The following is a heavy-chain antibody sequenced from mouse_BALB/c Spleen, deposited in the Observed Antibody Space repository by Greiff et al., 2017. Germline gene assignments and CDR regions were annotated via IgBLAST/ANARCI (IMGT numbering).Heavy chain of an antibody. V-gene: IGHV5-6-3*01. CDR2: INSNGGST. D-gene: IGHD1-1*01. CDR3: ARGAGSSYWFAY. J-gene: IGHJ3*01. Sequence: DVQLVESGGGLVQPGGSLKLSCAASGFTFSSYGMSWVRQTPDKRLELVATINSNGGSTYYPDSVKGRFTISRDNAKNTLYLQMSSLKSEDTAMYYCARGAGSSYWFAYWGQGTLVTVSA. CDR1: GFTFSSYG.